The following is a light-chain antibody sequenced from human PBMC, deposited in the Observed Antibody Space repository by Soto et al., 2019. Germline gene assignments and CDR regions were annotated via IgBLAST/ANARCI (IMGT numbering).Light chain of an antibody. Sequence: DIQMTQSPSTLSASVGDSVTITCRASQSISSWLAWYQQKPGKAPKLLIYKASSLESGVPSRFSGSGSGREFTSTTRPPPPNDFANLYYQPDNEYSGLTFGPGTKVDIK. V-gene: IGKV1-5*03. CDR2: KAS. J-gene: IGKJ3*01. CDR1: QSISSW. CDR3: QPDNEYSGLT.